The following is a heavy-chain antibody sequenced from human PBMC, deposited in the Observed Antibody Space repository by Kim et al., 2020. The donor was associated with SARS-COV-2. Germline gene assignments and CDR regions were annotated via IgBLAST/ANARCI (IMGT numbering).Heavy chain of an antibody. CDR2: IRSKAYGGTT. V-gene: IGHV3-49*03. CDR1: GFTFGDYA. D-gene: IGHD3-3*01. CDR3: TTFHYDFWSGYFGDY. Sequence: GGSLRLSCTASGFTFGDYAMSWFRQAPGKGLEWVGFIRSKAYGGTTEYAASVKGRFTISRDDSKSIAYQQMNSLKTEDTAVYYCTTFHYDFWSGYFGDYWGQGTLVTVSS. J-gene: IGHJ4*02.